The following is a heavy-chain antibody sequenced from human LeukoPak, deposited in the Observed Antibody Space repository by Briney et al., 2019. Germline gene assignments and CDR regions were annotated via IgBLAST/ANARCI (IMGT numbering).Heavy chain of an antibody. CDR3: ARGREYELPENKFDP. CDR2: ILFDGRNR. V-gene: IGHV3-30*04. D-gene: IGHD1/OR15-1a*01. CDR1: GFPLSSYS. J-gene: IGHJ5*02. Sequence: GGSLRLSCAGSGFPLSSYSMHWVRQAPGKGLEWVAIILFDGRNRYYADSVQGRFSISRDISKNTVYLEMNSLRGDDTAVYYCARGREYELPENKFDPWGQGTLVTVSS.